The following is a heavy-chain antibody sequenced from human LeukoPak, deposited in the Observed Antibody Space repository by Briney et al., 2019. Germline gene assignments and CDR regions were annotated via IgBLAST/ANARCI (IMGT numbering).Heavy chain of an antibody. CDR3: ARGLRDSSGREYFQH. Sequence: ASVKVSCKASGYTFTSYDISWVRQATGQGLEWMGWMNPNSGNTGYGQTFRGRVTMTRNTSISTAYMELSSLRSEDTAVYYCARGLRDSSGREYFQHWGQGTLVTVSS. CDR1: GYTFTSYD. CDR2: MNPNSGNT. J-gene: IGHJ1*01. V-gene: IGHV1-8*01. D-gene: IGHD6-19*01.